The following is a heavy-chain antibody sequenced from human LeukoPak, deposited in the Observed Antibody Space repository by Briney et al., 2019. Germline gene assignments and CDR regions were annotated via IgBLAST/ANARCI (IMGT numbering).Heavy chain of an antibody. Sequence: ASVKVSCKASGYTFTSYGISWVRQAPGQGREGMGWISAYNGNTNYAQKLQGRVTMTTDTSTSTAYMELRSLRSDDTAVYYCARDMDLIAAAIYWGQGTLVTVSS. CDR3: ARDMDLIAAAIY. CDR2: ISAYNGNT. J-gene: IGHJ4*02. D-gene: IGHD6-13*01. CDR1: GYTFTSYG. V-gene: IGHV1-18*01.